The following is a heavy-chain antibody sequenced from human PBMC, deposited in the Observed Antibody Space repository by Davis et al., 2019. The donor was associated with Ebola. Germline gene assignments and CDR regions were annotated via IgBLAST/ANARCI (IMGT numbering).Heavy chain of an antibody. Sequence: GESLKISCAASGFTFRTYSMNWVRQAPGKGLEWVSSISSSGSYINYAGSMKGRFTISRDNAENSLYLQMSSLRAEDTAVYYCARDFVSVPTSMRFGDAFDIWGQGTVVTVSS. V-gene: IGHV3-21*01. J-gene: IGHJ3*02. D-gene: IGHD2-2*01. CDR2: ISSSGSYI. CDR1: GFTFRTYS. CDR3: ARDFVSVPTSMRFGDAFDI.